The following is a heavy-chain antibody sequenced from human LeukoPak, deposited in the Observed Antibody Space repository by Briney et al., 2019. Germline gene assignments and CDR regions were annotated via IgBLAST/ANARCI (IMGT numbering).Heavy chain of an antibody. D-gene: IGHD5-24*01. CDR1: GFTFDDYA. V-gene: IGHV3-9*01. CDR3: AKDKAPIIYYYMDV. J-gene: IGHJ6*03. CDR2: ISWNSGSI. Sequence: GGSLRLSCAASGFTFDDYAMHWVRQAPGKGLEWVSGISWNSGSIGYADSVKGRFTISRDNAKNSLYLQMNSLRAEDTALYYCAKDKAPIIYYYMDVWGKGTTVTISS.